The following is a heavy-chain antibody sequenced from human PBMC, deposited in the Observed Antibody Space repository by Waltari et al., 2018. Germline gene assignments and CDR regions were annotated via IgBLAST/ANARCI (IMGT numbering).Heavy chain of an antibody. CDR1: GYSFTGTL. CDR2: INPGSGIT. D-gene: IGHD2-15*01. Sequence: QVQLVQSGAELREPGASVKVSCKASGYSFTGTLIHWVRQAPGQGLEWMGWINPGSGITNYAQKLQGRVTMTRDTSISTAYVELSSLRIDDTAAYYCATKGVVLPATFDYWGQGTLVTVSS. J-gene: IGHJ4*02. V-gene: IGHV1-2*02. CDR3: ATKGVVLPATFDY.